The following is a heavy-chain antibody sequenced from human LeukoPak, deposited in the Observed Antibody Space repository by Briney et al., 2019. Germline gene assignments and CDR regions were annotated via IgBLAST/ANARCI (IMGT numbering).Heavy chain of an antibody. CDR2: INHSGST. J-gene: IGHJ6*02. Sequence: SETLSLTCAVYGGSFSGYYWSWIRQPPGKGLEWIGEINHSGSTNYNPSLKSRVTISVDTSKRQLSLKLTSVTVTDTAVYYCARQISPYGLDVWGQGTTVIVSS. CDR3: ARQISPYGLDV. CDR1: GGSFSGYY. D-gene: IGHD2/OR15-2a*01. V-gene: IGHV4-34*01.